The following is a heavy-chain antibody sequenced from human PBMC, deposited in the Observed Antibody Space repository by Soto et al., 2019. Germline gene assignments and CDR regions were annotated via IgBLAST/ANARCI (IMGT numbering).Heavy chain of an antibody. CDR2: SSSSGGYT. D-gene: IGHD3-10*01. CDR3: AGSSGGRKSFRSAYGLEF. Sequence: QVQLVESGGGLVEPGGSLRLSCAASGFSVGDHYMTWIRQAPGKGLEWLSYSSSSGGYTNYADSLKGRFTISRDNAKNPLYRQMDSLRAEDTAGYFGAGSSGGRKSFRSAYGLEFWAKGPRSLSP. CDR1: GFSVGDHY. J-gene: IGHJ6*02. V-gene: IGHV3-11*06.